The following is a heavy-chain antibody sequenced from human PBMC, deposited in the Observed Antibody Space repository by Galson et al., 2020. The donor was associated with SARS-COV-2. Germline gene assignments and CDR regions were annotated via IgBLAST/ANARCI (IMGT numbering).Heavy chain of an antibody. CDR1: GFTFSDYF. V-gene: IGHV3-11*04. D-gene: IGHD2-15*01. CDR3: ARVGDCSGCICYGAGYFQH. Sequence: NSGGSLRLSCAASGFTFSDYFMSWVRQAPGKGLEWVSYISSSGSYINYADSVKGRFTISRDNAKNSLNLQMNSLRVEDTAVDYWARVGDCSGCICYGAGYFQHWGQGTRVTGSS. J-gene: IGHJ1*01. CDR2: ISSSGSYI.